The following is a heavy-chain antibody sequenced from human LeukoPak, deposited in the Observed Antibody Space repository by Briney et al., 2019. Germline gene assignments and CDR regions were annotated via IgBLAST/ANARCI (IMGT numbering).Heavy chain of an antibody. V-gene: IGHV3-23*01. CDR1: GFTFSSYA. CDR3: AKDSRSLRFVDY. Sequence: GGSLRLSCAASGFTFSSYAMSWVRQAPGKGLEWVSAISGSGGSTYYADSVKGRFTNSRDNSKNTLYLQMNSLRAEDTAVYYCAKDSRSLRFVDYWGQGTLVTVSS. D-gene: IGHD3-10*01. J-gene: IGHJ4*02. CDR2: ISGSGGST.